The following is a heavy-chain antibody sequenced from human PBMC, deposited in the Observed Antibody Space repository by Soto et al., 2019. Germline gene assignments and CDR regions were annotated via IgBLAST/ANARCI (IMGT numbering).Heavy chain of an antibody. D-gene: IGHD4-17*01. J-gene: IGHJ5*02. CDR2: TIPIFGTA. Sequence: QVQLVQSGAEVKKPGSSVKVSCKASGGTFSSYAISWVRQAPGQGLEWMGGTIPIFGTANYAQKFQGRVTITADESTSTAYMELSSLRSEDTAVYCCGGELATVVTGWFDPWGQGTLVTVSS. CDR1: GGTFSSYA. V-gene: IGHV1-69*12. CDR3: GGELATVVTGWFDP.